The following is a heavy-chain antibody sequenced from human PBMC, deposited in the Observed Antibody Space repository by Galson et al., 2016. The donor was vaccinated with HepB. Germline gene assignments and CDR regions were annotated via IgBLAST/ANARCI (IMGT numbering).Heavy chain of an antibody. D-gene: IGHD2-15*01. CDR1: GFTFNSYA. CDR2: ISNSGGSA. CDR3: AKGGSGGWPFDP. Sequence: LRLSCAASGFTFNSYAMSWVRQAPGKGLEWVSAISNSGGSAYYAGSVKGRFTISRDNSNNTLYLQMNSLRAEDTAVYYCAKGGSGGWPFDPWGQGTLVTVSS. V-gene: IGHV3-23*01. J-gene: IGHJ5*02.